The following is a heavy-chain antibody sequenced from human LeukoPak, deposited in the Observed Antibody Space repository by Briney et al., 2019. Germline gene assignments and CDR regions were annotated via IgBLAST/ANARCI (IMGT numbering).Heavy chain of an antibody. D-gene: IGHD2-2*01. CDR3: TTALVASFGY. V-gene: IGHV3-15*01. Sequence: PGGSLRLSCAASGFTFNNAWMSWVRQAPGQGLEWVGRIRSKTDGGTTDYAARVKGKFTISRDDSKNTLYLQMNSLESEDTAVYYCTTALVASFGYWGQGTLASVSS. J-gene: IGHJ4*02. CDR2: IRSKTDGGTT. CDR1: GFTFNNAW.